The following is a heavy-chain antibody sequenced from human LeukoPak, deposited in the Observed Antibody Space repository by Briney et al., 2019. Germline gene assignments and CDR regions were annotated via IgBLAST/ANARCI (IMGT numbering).Heavy chain of an antibody. CDR2: VSIGGTYI. Sequence: GGTLRLLRAASGHTYSSYGMHWVRQAPRKGLEWVSFVSIGGTYIYYADSLKGQFTIPRDDSKNSLYLQMNSLTAEDTAEYYCARNKINTVTTGWYFDLWGRGTLVTVSS. CDR1: GHTYSSYG. J-gene: IGHJ2*01. CDR3: ARNKINTVTTGWYFDL. V-gene: IGHV3-21*01. D-gene: IGHD4-17*01.